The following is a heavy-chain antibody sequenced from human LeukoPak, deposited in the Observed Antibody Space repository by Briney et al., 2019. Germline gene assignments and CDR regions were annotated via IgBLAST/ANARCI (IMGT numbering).Heavy chain of an antibody. D-gene: IGHD4-17*01. CDR1: GTSFSSYY. CDR3: ARMTTGDDY. J-gene: IGHJ4*02. CDR2: VNHSGYT. Sequence: SETLSLTCGVSGTSFSSYYWSWIRQPPGKGLEWIGEVNHSGYTNMSPSLKSRVTISVDASKNQFSLRMTAVTAADTAVCFCARMTTGDDYWGQGTLVSVPS. V-gene: IGHV4-34*01.